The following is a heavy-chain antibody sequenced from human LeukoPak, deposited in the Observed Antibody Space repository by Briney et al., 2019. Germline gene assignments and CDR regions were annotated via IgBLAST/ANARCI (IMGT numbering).Heavy chain of an antibody. J-gene: IGHJ3*02. CDR1: GYTFTSYG. Sequence: ASVKVSCKASGYTFTSYGISWVRQAPGQGLEWMGWISAYNGNTNYAQKLQGRVTMTTDTSTSTAYMELRSLRSEDTAMYYCASGASAAAADNDAFDIWGQGTMVTVSS. CDR2: ISAYNGNT. CDR3: ASGASAAAADNDAFDI. D-gene: IGHD6-13*01. V-gene: IGHV1-18*01.